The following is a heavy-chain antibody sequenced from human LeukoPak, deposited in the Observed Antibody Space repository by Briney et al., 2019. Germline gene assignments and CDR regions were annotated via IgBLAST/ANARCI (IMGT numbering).Heavy chain of an antibody. V-gene: IGHV4-30-2*01. CDR1: GGSISSGGYS. CDR3: ARSRIAADYYYYGMDV. CDR2: IYHSGST. Sequence: TLSLTCAVSGGSISSGGYSWSWIRQPPGKGLEWIGYIYHSGSTYYNPSLKSRVTISVDRSKNQFSLKLSSVTAADTAVYYCARSRIAADYYYYGMDVWGQGTTVTVSS. D-gene: IGHD6-13*01. J-gene: IGHJ6*02.